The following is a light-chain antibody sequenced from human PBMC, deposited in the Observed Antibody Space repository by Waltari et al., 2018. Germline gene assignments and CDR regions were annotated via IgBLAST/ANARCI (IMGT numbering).Light chain of an antibody. CDR3: SSYTTDSTWV. Sequence: WYKQTPGKPPKHIIAKVNKRLSEVSKLFSGSKSCNTASLTISGLQAEDEADYYCSSYTTDSTWVFGGGTKLTVL. V-gene: IGLV2-14*01. J-gene: IGLJ3*02. CDR2: KVN.